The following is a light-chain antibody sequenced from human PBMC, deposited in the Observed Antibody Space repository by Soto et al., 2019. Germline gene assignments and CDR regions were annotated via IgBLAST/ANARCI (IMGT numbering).Light chain of an antibody. CDR3: QQYNNWPLT. J-gene: IGKJ4*01. CDR2: ATS. CDR1: HRVSSY. V-gene: IGKV3-15*01. Sequence: EIEMTQSPATLSVSPGERPTLSCRASHRVSSYLAWYQQKPGQAPRLLIFATSTRATGIPARFSGSGSGTEFTLTISSLQSEDSAVYYCQQYNNWPLTFGGGTKVDIK.